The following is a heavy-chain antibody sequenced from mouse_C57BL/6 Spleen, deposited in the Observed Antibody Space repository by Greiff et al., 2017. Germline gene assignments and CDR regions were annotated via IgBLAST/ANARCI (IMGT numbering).Heavy chain of an antibody. CDR2: IDPSDSYT. Sequence: VQLQQPGAELVMPGASVKLSCKASGYTFTSYWMHWVKQRPGQGLEWIGEIDPSDSYTNYNQKFKGKSTLTVDKSSSTAYMQLSSLTSEDSAVYYCARRDYDGGSFAYWGQGTLVTVSA. J-gene: IGHJ3*01. D-gene: IGHD2-4*01. CDR1: GYTFTSYW. CDR3: ARRDYDGGSFAY. V-gene: IGHV1-69*01.